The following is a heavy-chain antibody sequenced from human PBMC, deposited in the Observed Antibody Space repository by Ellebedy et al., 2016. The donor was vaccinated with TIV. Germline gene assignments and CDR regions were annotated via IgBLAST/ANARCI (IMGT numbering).Heavy chain of an antibody. CDR2: INPSGGST. J-gene: IGHJ4*02. CDR1: GYTFTSYY. Sequence: ASVKVSCKASGYTFTSYYMHWVRQAPGQGLEWMGIINPSGGSTSYAQKFQGRVTMTRDTSTSTVYMELSSLRSEDTAVYYCARTGEGMATEQEFDYWGQGTLVTVSS. CDR3: ARTGEGMATEQEFDY. V-gene: IGHV1-46*01. D-gene: IGHD5-24*01.